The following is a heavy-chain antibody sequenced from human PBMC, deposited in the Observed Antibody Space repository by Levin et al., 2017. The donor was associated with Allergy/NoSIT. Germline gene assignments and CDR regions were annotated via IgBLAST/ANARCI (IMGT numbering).Heavy chain of an antibody. CDR2: QNDRGDET. CDR1: GFIFTDYA. D-gene: IGHD3-10*01. Sequence: SCVASGFIFTDYAMSWVRQAPGKGLEWLSSQNDRGDETYYADSVKGRFTISRDNSKNTQYLQMNSLGVEDTAVYFCARVPLTLSSPTYGMDDCGQGTSVTVSS. CDR3: ARVPLTLSSPTYGMDD. J-gene: IGHJ6*02. V-gene: IGHV3-23*01.